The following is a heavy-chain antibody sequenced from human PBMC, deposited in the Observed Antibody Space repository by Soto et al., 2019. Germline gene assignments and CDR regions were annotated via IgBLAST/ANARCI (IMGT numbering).Heavy chain of an antibody. V-gene: IGHV4-61*01. CDR3: GRVVEGATRHTDPVS. D-gene: IGHD1-1*01. CDR2: IYYSGST. CDR1: GGSVSSGSYY. J-gene: IGHJ5*02. Sequence: TVSGGSVSSGSYYWSWIRQPPGKGLEWIGYIYYSGSTNYNPSLKSRVTISVDTSKNQFSLKLSSVTAADTAFYYCGRVVEGATRHTDPVSWGQGILLTVSS.